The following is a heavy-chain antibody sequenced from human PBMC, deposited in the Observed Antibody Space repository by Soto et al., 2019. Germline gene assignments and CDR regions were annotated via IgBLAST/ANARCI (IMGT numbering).Heavy chain of an antibody. Sequence: ASVKVSCKASGYTFTSYAMHWVRQAPGQRLEWMGWINAGNGNTKYSQKFQGRVTITRDTSASTAYMELSSLRSEDTAVYYCASRNGPYSSSWERLYHYGMDVWGQGTTVTVSS. CDR2: INAGNGNT. CDR3: ASRNGPYSSSWERLYHYGMDV. J-gene: IGHJ6*02. D-gene: IGHD6-13*01. CDR1: GYTFTSYA. V-gene: IGHV1-3*01.